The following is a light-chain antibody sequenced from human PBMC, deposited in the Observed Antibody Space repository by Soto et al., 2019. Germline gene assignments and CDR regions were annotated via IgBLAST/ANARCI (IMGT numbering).Light chain of an antibody. J-gene: IGKJ2*01. Sequence: DIQMTQSPSSLSASVGDRVTITCRVSQGIRIYLAWYQQKPGKVPKLLISTASTRQSGVPSRFSGSGSGTDFTLIISNLQPEDVGTYYCQKYSSPPYTFGQGTKVEIK. CDR2: TAS. CDR1: QGIRIY. V-gene: IGKV1-27*01. CDR3: QKYSSPPYT.